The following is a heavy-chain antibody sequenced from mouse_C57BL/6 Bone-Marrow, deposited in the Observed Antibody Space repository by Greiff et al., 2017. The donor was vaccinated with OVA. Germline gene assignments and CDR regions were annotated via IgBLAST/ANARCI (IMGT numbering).Heavy chain of an antibody. V-gene: IGHV5-4*01. CDR2: ISDGGSYT. J-gene: IGHJ1*03. CDR3: ARDRSLWYFDV. CDR1: GFTFSSYA. D-gene: IGHD6-2*01. Sequence: EVKLVESGGGLVKPGGSLKLSCPASGFTFSSYAMSWVRQTPEKRLEWVATISDGGSYTYYPDNVKGRFTISRDNAKNNLYLQMSHLKSEDTAMYYCARDRSLWYFDVWGTGTTVTVSS.